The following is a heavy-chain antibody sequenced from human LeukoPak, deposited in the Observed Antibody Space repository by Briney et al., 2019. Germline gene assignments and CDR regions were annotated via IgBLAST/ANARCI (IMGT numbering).Heavy chain of an antibody. J-gene: IGHJ6*02. Sequence: PGRSLRLSCAASGFTFDDYAMSWVRQAPGKGLEWVSAISGSGGSTYYADSVKGRFTISRDNSKNTLYLQMNSLRAEDTAVYYCAKEVLLWFGELSKSYGMDVWGQGTTVTVSS. D-gene: IGHD3-10*01. CDR2: ISGSGGST. V-gene: IGHV3-23*01. CDR3: AKEVLLWFGELSKSYGMDV. CDR1: GFTFDDYA.